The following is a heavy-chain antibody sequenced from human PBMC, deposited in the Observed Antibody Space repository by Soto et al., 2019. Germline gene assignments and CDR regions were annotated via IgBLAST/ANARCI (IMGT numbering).Heavy chain of an antibody. D-gene: IGHD2-15*01. CDR2: FYDSGTT. Sequence: SETLSLTCTLSADSITASYSNWAWIRQPPGKGLEWIATFYDSGTTSQNPPLRSRITISGDTSRNQFSLNLRSVTAADSGVYYWAKVVRDDVRRSDLDHWGQGTLVTVSS. V-gene: IGHV4-39*01. CDR1: ADSITASYSN. CDR3: AKVVRDDVRRSDLDH. J-gene: IGHJ4*02.